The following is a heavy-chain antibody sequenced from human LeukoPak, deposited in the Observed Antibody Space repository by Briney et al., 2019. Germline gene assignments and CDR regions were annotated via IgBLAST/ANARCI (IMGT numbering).Heavy chain of an antibody. CDR3: ARVVGGWKNWYFDL. CDR1: GDSVSSNSSA. Sequence: SQTLSLTCAISGDSVSSNSSAWNWIRQSPSRGLEWLGRTFYRSKWYNDYAVSVKSRITINPDTSKNQFSLQLNSVTPEDTAVYYCARVVGGWKNWYFDLWGRGTLVTVSS. D-gene: IGHD6-19*01. CDR2: TFYRSKWYN. V-gene: IGHV6-1*01. J-gene: IGHJ2*01.